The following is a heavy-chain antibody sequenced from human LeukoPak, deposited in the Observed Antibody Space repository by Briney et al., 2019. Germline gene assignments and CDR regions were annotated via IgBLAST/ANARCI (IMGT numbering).Heavy chain of an antibody. CDR3: ASRRSWSGWYRAPFDY. CDR2: IYYTGST. D-gene: IGHD6-19*01. CDR1: GGSISSSSYY. Sequence: KPSETLSLTCTVSGGSISSSSYYWAWIRQPPGKGLEWIGSIYYTGSTYYNPSLKSRVTISVDTSKNQFSLKLSSVTAADTAVYYCASRRSWSGWYRAPFDYWGQGTLVTVSS. J-gene: IGHJ4*02. V-gene: IGHV4-39*07.